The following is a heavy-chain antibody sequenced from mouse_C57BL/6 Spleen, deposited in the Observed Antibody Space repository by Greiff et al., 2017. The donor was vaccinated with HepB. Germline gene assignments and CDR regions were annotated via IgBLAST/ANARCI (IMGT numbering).Heavy chain of an antibody. D-gene: IGHD1-1*01. Sequence: VQLQQSGAELVKPGASVKMSCKASGYTFTSYWITWVKQRPGQGLEWIGDIYPGSGSTNYNEKFKSKATLTVDTSSSTAYMQLSSLTSEDSAVYYCARERYYGSIFWFAYWGQGTLVTVSA. J-gene: IGHJ3*01. CDR2: IYPGSGST. CDR3: ARERYYGSIFWFAY. V-gene: IGHV1-55*01. CDR1: GYTFTSYW.